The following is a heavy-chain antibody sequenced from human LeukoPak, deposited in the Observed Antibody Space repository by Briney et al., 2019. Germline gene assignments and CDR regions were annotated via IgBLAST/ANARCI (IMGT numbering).Heavy chain of an antibody. CDR1: GFTFSSYG. J-gene: IGHJ6*04. Sequence: PGGSLRLSCAASGFTFSSYGMHWVRQAPGKGLEWVAFIRYDGSNKYYADSVKGRFTISRDNSKNTLYLQMNSLRAEDTAVYYCAKDSTRVAVVPAASPLDVWGKGTTVTISS. CDR2: IRYDGSNK. CDR3: AKDSTRVAVVPAASPLDV. D-gene: IGHD2-2*01. V-gene: IGHV3-30*02.